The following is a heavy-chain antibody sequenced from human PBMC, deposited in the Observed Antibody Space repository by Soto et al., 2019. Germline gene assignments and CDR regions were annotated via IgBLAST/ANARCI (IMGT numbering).Heavy chain of an antibody. CDR2: INPNSGGT. J-gene: IGHJ4*02. CDR3: TNDRHSSGWYGFDY. Sequence: GSVKISCKASGYTFTVYYMHGVLRPGGQGLEWMGWINPNSGGTNYAQKFQGRVTMTRDTSISTAYMELSRLRSDDTAVYYCTNDRHSSGWYGFDYWGQGTLVTVS. CDR1: GYTFTVYY. V-gene: IGHV1-2*02. D-gene: IGHD6-19*01.